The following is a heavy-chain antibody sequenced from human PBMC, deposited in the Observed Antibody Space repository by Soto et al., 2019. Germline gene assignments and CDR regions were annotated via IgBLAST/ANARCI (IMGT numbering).Heavy chain of an antibody. V-gene: IGHV3-48*02. CDR2: ISSSSSTI. CDR1: GFTFSDYS. Sequence: EVQLVESGGGWVQPRGSLRLSCAASGFTFSDYSMDWVRQAPGKGLEWVSYISSSSSTIYYADSVKGRFTISRDNAKNSLYLQMNSLVDEDTAVYYCARDAGSWGCWGHATLVSASS. J-gene: IGHJ4*01. D-gene: IGHD3-10*01. CDR3: ARDAGSWGC.